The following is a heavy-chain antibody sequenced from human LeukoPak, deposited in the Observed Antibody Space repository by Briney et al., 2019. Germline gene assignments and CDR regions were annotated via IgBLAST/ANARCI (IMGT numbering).Heavy chain of an antibody. D-gene: IGHD3-10*01. CDR3: AAFYGSGSYHSAFDY. CDR1: GGSISSYY. Sequence: SETLSLTCTVSGGSISSYYWNWIRQPAGKGLEWIGRIYTSGSTNYNPSLKSRVTMSVDTSKNQFSLKLSSVTAADTAVYYCAAFYGSGSYHSAFDYWGQGTLVTVSP. CDR2: IYTSGST. V-gene: IGHV4-4*07. J-gene: IGHJ4*02.